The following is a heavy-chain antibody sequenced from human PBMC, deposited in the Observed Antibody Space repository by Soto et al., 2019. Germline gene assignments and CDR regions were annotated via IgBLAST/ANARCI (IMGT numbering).Heavy chain of an antibody. CDR1: GGTFSSYA. D-gene: IGHD1-20*01. CDR3: ARDRKGITGTIYYYYGMDV. CDR2: IIPIFGTA. Sequence: ASVKVSCKASGGTFSSYAISWVRQAPGQGLEWMGGIIPIFGTANYAQKFQGRVTITADESTSTAYMELSSLRSEDTAVYYCARDRKGITGTIYYYYGMDVWGQGTTVTVSS. V-gene: IGHV1-69*13. J-gene: IGHJ6*02.